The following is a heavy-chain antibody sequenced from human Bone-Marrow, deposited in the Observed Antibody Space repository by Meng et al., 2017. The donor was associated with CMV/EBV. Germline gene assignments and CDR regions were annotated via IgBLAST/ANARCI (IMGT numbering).Heavy chain of an antibody. J-gene: IGHJ4*02. Sequence: ESLKISCTVSGGSISSYYWSWIRQPPGKGLEWIGYIYYSGSTNYNPSLKSRVTISVDTSKNQFSLKLSSVTAADTAVYYCARDRAHTPLVLTDWGQGTRVTGSS. CDR3: ARDRAHTPLVLTD. CDR1: GGSISSYY. V-gene: IGHV4-59*01. CDR2: IYYSGST. D-gene: IGHD2-21*02.